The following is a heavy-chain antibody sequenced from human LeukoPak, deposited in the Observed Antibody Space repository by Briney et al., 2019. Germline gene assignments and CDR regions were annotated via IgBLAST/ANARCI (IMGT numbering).Heavy chain of an antibody. D-gene: IGHD2-2*02. CDR2: ISGSGGST. Sequence: GGSLRLSCAASGFTFSSYAMSWVRQAPGKGLEWVSAISGSGGSTYYADSVKGRFTISRDNSKNTLYLQMNSLRAEDTAVYYCAKQALYCSSTSCYIFRTWGQGNLVTVSS. CDR3: AKQALYCSSTSCYIFRT. V-gene: IGHV3-23*01. CDR1: GFTFSSYA. J-gene: IGHJ4*02.